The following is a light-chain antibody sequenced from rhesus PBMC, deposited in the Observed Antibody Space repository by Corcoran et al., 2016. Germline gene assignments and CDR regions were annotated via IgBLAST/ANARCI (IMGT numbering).Light chain of an antibody. CDR3: QHSYGTPFT. CDR1: ENVNNY. CDR2: KAS. J-gene: IGKJ3*01. V-gene: IGKV1-74*01. Sequence: DIQMTQSPSSLSASVGDRVTITCRASENVNNYLHWYQQKQGKAPKTLIYKASTVQSGVPSRFSGSGSGTDFTLTISILQPEDFATYYWQHSYGTPFTFGPGTKLDIK.